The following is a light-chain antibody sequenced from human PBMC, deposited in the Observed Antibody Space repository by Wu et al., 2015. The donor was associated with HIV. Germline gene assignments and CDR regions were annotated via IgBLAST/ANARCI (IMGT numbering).Light chain of an antibody. CDR3: QKYNSAPFT. J-gene: IGKJ3*01. V-gene: IGKV1-27*01. CDR2: AAS. Sequence: EIQMSQSPSSLSASVGDRVTITCRASQGITNYLAWYQQKPGKVPKVLIYAASTLQSGAPSRFSGSGSGTDFTLTISSLQPEDVATYYCQKYNSAPFTFGPGTKVDIK. CDR1: QGITNY.